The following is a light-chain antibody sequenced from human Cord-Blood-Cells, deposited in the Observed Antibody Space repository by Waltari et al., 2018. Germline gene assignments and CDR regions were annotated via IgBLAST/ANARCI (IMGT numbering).Light chain of an antibody. CDR3: CSYAGSYTVV. Sequence: QSALTQPRPVSGSPGQSVTISCTGTSSDVGGYNYVSWYQQHPGKAPKLMIYDVSKRPCGVPDRFAGSKSGNTASLTISGLQAEDEADYYCCSYAGSYTVVFGGGTKLTVL. V-gene: IGLV2-11*01. J-gene: IGLJ2*01. CDR2: DVS. CDR1: SSDVGGYNY.